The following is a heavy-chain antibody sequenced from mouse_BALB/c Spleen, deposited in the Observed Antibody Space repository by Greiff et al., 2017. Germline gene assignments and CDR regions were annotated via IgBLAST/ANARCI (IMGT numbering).Heavy chain of an antibody. J-gene: IGHJ3*01. CDR1: GFTFSSYT. CDR2: ISSGGGNT. Sequence: EVMLVESGGGLVKPGGSLKLSCAASGFTFSSYTMSWVRQTPEKRLEWVATISSGGGNTYYPDSVKGRFTISRDNAKNNLYLQMSSLRSEDTALYYCARGEGFAYWGQGTLVTVSA. CDR3: ARGEGFAY. V-gene: IGHV5-9*03.